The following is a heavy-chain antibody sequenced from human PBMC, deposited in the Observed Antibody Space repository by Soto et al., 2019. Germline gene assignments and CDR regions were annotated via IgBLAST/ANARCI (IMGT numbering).Heavy chain of an antibody. D-gene: IGHD3-22*01. V-gene: IGHV4-34*01. J-gene: IGHJ5*02. CDR3: ARDPNYYDSSGYPPGYVWFGP. CDR1: GESFSDYY. CDR2: INHSGIT. Sequence: SETLSLTCEAYGESFSDYYWSWFRQPPGKGLEWIGQINHSGITHYKASLKSRVTISADTSKSQSSLHLSSVTAADTAVYYCARDPNYYDSSGYPPGYVWFGPWGQGTLVTVSS.